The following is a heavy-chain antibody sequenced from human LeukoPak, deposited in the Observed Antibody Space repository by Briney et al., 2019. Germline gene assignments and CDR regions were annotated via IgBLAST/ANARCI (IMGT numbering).Heavy chain of an antibody. J-gene: IGHJ1*01. V-gene: IGHV3-7*01. D-gene: IGHD2-21*02. Sequence: GGSLRLSCVVSGFTFNRCWMNWVRQAPGKGLEWVAHINPDGRDTYYVDSVKGRFTISRDNAQNSMYLQMSNLRVEDTAVYYCTSWGDTTAEYFQRWGQGTLVTVSS. CDR2: INPDGRDT. CDR3: TSWGDTTAEYFQR. CDR1: GFTFNRCW.